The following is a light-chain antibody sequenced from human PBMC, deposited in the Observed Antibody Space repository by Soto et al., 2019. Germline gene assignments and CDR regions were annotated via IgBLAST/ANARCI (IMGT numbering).Light chain of an antibody. J-gene: IGKJ1*01. CDR3: QQYETFSPWT. Sequence: DIQMTQSPSSLSASVGDSVTITCRASQSISSYLNWYQQKPGKAPQFLIYDASNLHDGVPSRFSGSGSGTEFTLAISSLEPDDFATYYCQQYETFSPWTFGQGTKV. CDR2: DAS. CDR1: QSISSY. V-gene: IGKV1-5*01.